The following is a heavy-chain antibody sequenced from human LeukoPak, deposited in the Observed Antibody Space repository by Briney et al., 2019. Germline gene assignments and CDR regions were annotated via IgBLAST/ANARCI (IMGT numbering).Heavy chain of an antibody. CDR2: IYYSGST. J-gene: IGHJ4*02. Sequence: SETLSLTCTVSGGSISSGGYYWSWIRQPPGKGLEWIGYIYYSGSTNYNPSLKSRVTISVDTSKNQFSLKLSSVTAADTAVYYCARSYDFWSGYYPYFDYWGQGTLVTVSS. CDR1: GGSISSGGYY. CDR3: ARSYDFWSGYYPYFDY. V-gene: IGHV4-61*08. D-gene: IGHD3-3*01.